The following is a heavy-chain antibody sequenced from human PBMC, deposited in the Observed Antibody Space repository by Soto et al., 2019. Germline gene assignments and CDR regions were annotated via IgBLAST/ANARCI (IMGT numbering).Heavy chain of an antibody. CDR3: ARKWGTYSSASLDY. CDR1: GFSFTHYT. Sequence: GWSLRLSCAASGFSFTHYTINWVRQAPGKGLEWVAVMSYDGTNEYYADSVKGRFTISRDNSKSTVYLQMNSLTPEDTALYYCARKWGTYSSASLDYWGQGTLVTVSS. V-gene: IGHV3-30*04. CDR2: MSYDGTNE. J-gene: IGHJ4*02. D-gene: IGHD6-19*01.